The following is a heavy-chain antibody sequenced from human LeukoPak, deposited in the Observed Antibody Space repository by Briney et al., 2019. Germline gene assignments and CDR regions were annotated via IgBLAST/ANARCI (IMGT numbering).Heavy chain of an antibody. CDR1: GYTFINYY. V-gene: IGHV1-46*01. Sequence: ASVKVSCKASGYTFINYYLHWVRQAPGQGPDWVGIINPSGGSAIYAQKFQGRVTMTRDTSTSTVYMELSSLRSEDTAVYYCTRNGWVGAPQLGAFDIWGQGTMVTVSS. CDR2: INPSGGSA. J-gene: IGHJ3*02. CDR3: TRNGWVGAPQLGAFDI. D-gene: IGHD1-26*01.